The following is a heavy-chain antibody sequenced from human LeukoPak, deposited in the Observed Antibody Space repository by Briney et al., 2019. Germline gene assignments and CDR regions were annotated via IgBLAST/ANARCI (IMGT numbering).Heavy chain of an antibody. Sequence: PSETLSLTCTVSGGSIRTSSHYWDWIRQSPGKGLEWIGTIYFTGSTYYDPSLQSRVTISVDTSKNQFSLQLSAVTAADTAVYYCARGFTYYYDSSGRGGAFDIWGQGTMVTVSS. V-gene: IGHV4-39*01. CDR2: IYFTGST. CDR3: ARGFTYYYDSSGRGGAFDI. CDR1: GGSIRTSSHY. J-gene: IGHJ3*02. D-gene: IGHD3-22*01.